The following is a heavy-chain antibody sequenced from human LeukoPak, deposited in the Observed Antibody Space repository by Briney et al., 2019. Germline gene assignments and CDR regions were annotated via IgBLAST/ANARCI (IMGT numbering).Heavy chain of an antibody. V-gene: IGHV3-23*01. CDR3: AKDRGRVWVQVAN. CDR2: ISGSGYNS. Sequence: GSLRLSCAASGFTFSSYEMSWVRQAPGKGLEWVSAISGSGYNSYYADSVKGRFTISRDNSKNTLYLQMNSLRVEDTAVYYCAKDRGRVWVQVANWGQGTLVTASS. CDR1: GFTFSSYE. J-gene: IGHJ4*02. D-gene: IGHD2-15*01.